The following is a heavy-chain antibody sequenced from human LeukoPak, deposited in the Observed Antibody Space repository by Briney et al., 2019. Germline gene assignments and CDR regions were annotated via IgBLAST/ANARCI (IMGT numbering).Heavy chain of an antibody. V-gene: IGHV1-18*01. J-gene: IGHJ4*02. CDR2: ISAYNGNT. CDR3: ARERGVGATPNHFDY. Sequence: ASVKVSCKASGYSFTTYAMNWVRQAPGQGLEWMGWISAYNGNTNYAQKLQGRVTMTTDTSTSTAYMELRSLRSDDTAVYYCARERGVGATPNHFDYWGQGTLVTVSS. CDR1: GYSFTTYA. D-gene: IGHD1-26*01.